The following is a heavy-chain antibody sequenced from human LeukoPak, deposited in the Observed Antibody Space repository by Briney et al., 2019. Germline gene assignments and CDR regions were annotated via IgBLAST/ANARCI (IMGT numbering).Heavy chain of an antibody. Sequence: GGSLRLSCAASGFTFSSYGMSWVRQAPGKGLEWVSAISGTGGTTYYADSVKGRFTISRDNSKNTLYLQMNSLRAEDTAIYYCAKNGDRGAYCSGGSCYPYYYYYMDVWGKGTTVTISS. J-gene: IGHJ6*03. CDR3: AKNGDRGAYCSGGSCYPYYYYYMDV. CDR1: GFTFSSYG. D-gene: IGHD2-15*01. CDR2: ISGTGGTT. V-gene: IGHV3-23*01.